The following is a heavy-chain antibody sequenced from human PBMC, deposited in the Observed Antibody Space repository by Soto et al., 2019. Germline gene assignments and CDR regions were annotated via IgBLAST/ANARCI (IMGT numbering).Heavy chain of an antibody. CDR3: AGGALWFGEFGWFDP. V-gene: IGHV4-39*01. CDR1: GGSISSSSYY. J-gene: IGHJ5*02. Sequence: QLQLQESGPGLVKPSETLSLTCTVSGGSISSSSYYWGWIRQPPGKGLEWIGSIYYSGSTYYNPSLKCRVTISLDTSKNQFSLKLSSVTAADTAVYYCAGGALWFGEFGWFDPWGQGTLVTVSS. CDR2: IYYSGST. D-gene: IGHD3-10*01.